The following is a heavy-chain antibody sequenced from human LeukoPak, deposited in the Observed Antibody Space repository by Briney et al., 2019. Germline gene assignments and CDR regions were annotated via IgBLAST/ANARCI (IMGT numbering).Heavy chain of an antibody. Sequence: PSQTLSLTCTVPDGSISSGGYYWSWIRQHPGKGLEWIGHIYYSGRTYYNPSLKSRLTISVDTSKNQFSLKLSSVRAADTALYYCARGGGYCTNGVCPTRYYYYYMDVWGKGTTVTVSS. D-gene: IGHD2-8*01. V-gene: IGHV4-31*03. CDR1: DGSISSGGYY. J-gene: IGHJ6*03. CDR3: ARGGGYCTNGVCPTRYYYYYMDV. CDR2: IYYSGRT.